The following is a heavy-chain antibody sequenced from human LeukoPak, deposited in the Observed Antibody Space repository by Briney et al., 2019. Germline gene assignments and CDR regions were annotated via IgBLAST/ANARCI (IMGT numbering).Heavy chain of an antibody. D-gene: IGHD3-22*01. CDR3: ARDFGSSGYYRYFDY. CDR2: INHSGST. CDR1: GVSFSGYY. J-gene: IGHJ4*02. Sequence: SETLTLTCAVYGVSFSGYYWSWIRQPPGKGLEWIGEINHSGSTYYNPSLKSRVTISVDTSKNQFSLKLSSVTAADTAVYYCARDFGSSGYYRYFDYWGQGTLVTVSS. V-gene: IGHV4-34*09.